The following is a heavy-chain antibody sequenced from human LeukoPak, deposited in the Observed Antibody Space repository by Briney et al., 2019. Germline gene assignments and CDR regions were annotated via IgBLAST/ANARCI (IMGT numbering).Heavy chain of an antibody. Sequence: SETLSLTCTVSGGSISSSSYYWGWIRQPPGKGLEWIGTFYYSGSTYYNPPLKSRVTISVDTSKNQFSLKLSSVTAADTAVYYCARNHQAHWGSYWYFDLWGRGTLVSVSS. CDR1: GGSISSSSYY. CDR2: FYYSGST. V-gene: IGHV4-39*01. J-gene: IGHJ2*01. D-gene: IGHD7-27*01. CDR3: ARNHQAHWGSYWYFDL.